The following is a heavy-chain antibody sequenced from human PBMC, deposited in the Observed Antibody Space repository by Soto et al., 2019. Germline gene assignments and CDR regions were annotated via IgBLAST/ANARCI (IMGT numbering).Heavy chain of an antibody. CDR2: ISASGDDT. CDR1: GFTFSIYA. D-gene: IGHD1-20*01. Sequence: GGSLRLSCAASGFTFSIYAMNWVRQAPGKGLEWVSTISASGDDTYYADSVKGRFTISRDNSKNTLYLQMISLRADDTAIYYCANTRYFDYWGLGTLVTGSS. V-gene: IGHV3-23*01. J-gene: IGHJ4*02. CDR3: ANTRYFDY.